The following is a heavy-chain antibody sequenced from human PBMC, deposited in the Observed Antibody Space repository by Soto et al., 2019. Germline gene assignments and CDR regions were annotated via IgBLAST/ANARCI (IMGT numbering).Heavy chain of an antibody. Sequence: QVQLQQWGAGLLKPSETLSLTCAVYGGSFSGYYWSWIRQSPGKGLEWIGESNHVGNTNYNPSLTCRVTMSVDPSMNQFSLRLSSVTAADTAVYYCARVLIAGVTTDWGQGTLVIVSS. CDR1: GGSFSGYY. CDR2: SNHVGNT. D-gene: IGHD5-18*01. CDR3: ARVLIAGVTTD. V-gene: IGHV4-34*01. J-gene: IGHJ4*02.